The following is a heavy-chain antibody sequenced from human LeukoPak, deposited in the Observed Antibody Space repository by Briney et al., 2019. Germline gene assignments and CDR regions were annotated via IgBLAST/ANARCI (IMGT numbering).Heavy chain of an antibody. J-gene: IGHJ6*03. V-gene: IGHV3-21*06. Sequence: GGSLRLSCAASGFTFSSYNMNWVRQAPGKGPEWVSSITSISSYIYYADSVKGRFTISRDNAKNSLYLQMDSLRVEDTDGYYCARDPYSGSYGPYYYYYMDVWGKGTTVTISS. CDR1: GFTFSSYN. CDR3: ARDPYSGSYGPYYYYYMDV. CDR2: ITSISSYI. D-gene: IGHD1-26*01.